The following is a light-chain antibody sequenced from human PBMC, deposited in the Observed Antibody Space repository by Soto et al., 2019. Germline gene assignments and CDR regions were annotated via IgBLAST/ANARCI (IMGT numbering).Light chain of an antibody. V-gene: IGKV3-20*01. CDR1: QSVSSSY. J-gene: IGKJ4*01. Sequence: EIVLTQSPCTLSLSQGQRPTLSCRPSQSVSSSYLAWYQQKPGQAPRLPIYDASSRATGIPDRFSGSGSGTDFTLTISRLEPEDFAVYYCQQYGSSPLTFGGGTKVDI. CDR3: QQYGSSPLT. CDR2: DAS.